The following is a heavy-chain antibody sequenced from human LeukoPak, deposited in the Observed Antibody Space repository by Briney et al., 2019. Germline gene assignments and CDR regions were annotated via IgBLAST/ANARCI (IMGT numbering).Heavy chain of an antibody. CDR1: GGSISSYY. D-gene: IGHD3-22*01. Sequence: SETLSLTCTVSGGSISSYYWSWIRQPPGKGLEWIGYIYYSGSTNYNPSLKSRVTISVDTSKNQFSLKLSSVTAADTAVYYCARAPGEDSSGYYPPINFDYWGQGTLVTVSS. J-gene: IGHJ4*02. V-gene: IGHV4-59*01. CDR3: ARAPGEDSSGYYPPINFDY. CDR2: IYYSGST.